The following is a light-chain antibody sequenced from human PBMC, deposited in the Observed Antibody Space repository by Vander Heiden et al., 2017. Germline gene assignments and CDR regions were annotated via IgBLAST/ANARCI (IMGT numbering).Light chain of an antibody. J-gene: IGKJ2*01. V-gene: IGKV2-28*01. CDR2: LGS. CDR1: QSLLHSNGYNS. Sequence: VVMLQCPLSSPVTPRQPASFSCRSSQSLLHSNGYNSLDWYLQKPAQSPQLLIYLGSNRASGVPDRFSGSGSGTDFTLKISRVEAEDVGVYYCMQALQAPYTFGQGTKLEIK. CDR3: MQALQAPYT.